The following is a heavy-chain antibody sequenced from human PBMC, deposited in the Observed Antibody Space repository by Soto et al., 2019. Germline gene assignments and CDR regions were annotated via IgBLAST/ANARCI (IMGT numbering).Heavy chain of an antibody. V-gene: IGHV1-8*01. D-gene: IGHD5-18*01. CDR1: GYTFTSCD. Sequence: ASVKVCCNASGYTFTSCDIDCVRQASGQGLEWMGWMNPKSGQKAYVEKFQGRVTMTANTSISTAYMELSSLRSDDTAVYYCARDIGPALDWFGPWGQGTLVTVSS. CDR3: ARDIGPALDWFGP. CDR2: MNPKSGQK. J-gene: IGHJ5*02.